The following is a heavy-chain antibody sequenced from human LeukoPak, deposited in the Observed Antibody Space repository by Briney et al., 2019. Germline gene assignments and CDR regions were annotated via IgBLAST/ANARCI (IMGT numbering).Heavy chain of an antibody. D-gene: IGHD3-3*01. CDR1: GYTFTSYY. CDR2: INHSGGST. J-gene: IGHJ4*02. Sequence: ASVKVSCKASGYTFTSYYMHWVRQAPGQGLEWMGIINHSGGSTSYAQKFQGRVTMTRDMSTSTVYMELSSLRSEDTAVYYCARPLNDFWSGYSYFDYWGQGTLVTVSS. V-gene: IGHV1-46*01. CDR3: ARPLNDFWSGYSYFDY.